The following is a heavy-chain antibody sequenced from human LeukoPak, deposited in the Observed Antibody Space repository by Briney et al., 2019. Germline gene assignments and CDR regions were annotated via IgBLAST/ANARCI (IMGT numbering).Heavy chain of an antibody. CDR3: AKDRGCSSTSCHIYYGMDV. D-gene: IGHD2-2*02. Sequence: PGGSLRLSCAASGLIFDDFTMHWVRQAPGKGLEWVSGISWNSGSIGYADSVKGRFTISRDNAKNSLYLQMNSLRAEDTALYYCAKDRGCSSTSCHIYYGMDVWGQGTTVTVSS. CDR1: GLIFDDFT. CDR2: ISWNSGSI. V-gene: IGHV3-9*01. J-gene: IGHJ6*02.